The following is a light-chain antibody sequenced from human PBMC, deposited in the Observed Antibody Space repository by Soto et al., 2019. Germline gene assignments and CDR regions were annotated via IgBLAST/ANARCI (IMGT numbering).Light chain of an antibody. J-gene: IGLJ2*01. Sequence: QSALTQPPSASGSPGRSVTISCTGTSSDVGGYDYVSWFQQHPGKAPKLLIFSDNQRPSGVPDRFSGSRSGTSASLAISGLQSEDEADYYCAAWADSLNGPEFGGGTKLTVL. CDR2: SDN. CDR3: AAWADSLNGPE. CDR1: SSDVGGYDY. V-gene: IGLV2-8*01.